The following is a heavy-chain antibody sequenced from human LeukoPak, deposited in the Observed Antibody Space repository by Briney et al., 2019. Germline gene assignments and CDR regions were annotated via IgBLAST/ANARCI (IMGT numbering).Heavy chain of an antibody. Sequence: PGGSLRLSCAASGFTFSSYWMSWVRQAPGKGLEWVANIKQDGSEKYYVDSVKGRFTISRDNAKNSLYLQMNSLRAEDTAVYYCARDAGDSSGYYRGDNWFDPWGQGTLVTVSS. D-gene: IGHD3-22*01. CDR1: GFTFSSYW. CDR3: ARDAGDSSGYYRGDNWFDP. J-gene: IGHJ5*02. CDR2: IKQDGSEK. V-gene: IGHV3-7*01.